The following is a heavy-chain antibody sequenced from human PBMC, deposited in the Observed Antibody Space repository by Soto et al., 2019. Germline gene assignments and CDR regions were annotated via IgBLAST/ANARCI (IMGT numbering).Heavy chain of an antibody. J-gene: IGHJ4*02. D-gene: IGHD2-8*01. CDR2: IEGSGREI. V-gene: IGHV3-48*03. CDR3: ASRSATVLSLTY. Sequence: GGSLRLSCVGFEFTFSTYDMTWVRHIPGKGLEWLAYIEGSGREIYYADSVQGRFTVSRDNSKNTLYLQMNSLRAEDTAVYYCASRSATVLSLTYWGPGTQVTVSS. CDR1: EFTFSTYD.